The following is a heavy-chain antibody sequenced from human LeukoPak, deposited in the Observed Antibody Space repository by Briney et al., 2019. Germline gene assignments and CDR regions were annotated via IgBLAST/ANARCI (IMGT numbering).Heavy chain of an antibody. D-gene: IGHD3-3*01. CDR2: IWHDGSNK. V-gene: IGHV3-33*01. J-gene: IGHJ4*02. Sequence: GGSLRLSCAASGFTFSSYGMHWVRQAPGKGLEWVAVIWHDGSNKYYADSVKGRFTISRDNSKNTLYLQMNSLRAEDTAVYYCARDLYDFWSGYFHPPDYWGQGTLVTVSS. CDR1: GFTFSSYG. CDR3: ARDLYDFWSGYFHPPDY.